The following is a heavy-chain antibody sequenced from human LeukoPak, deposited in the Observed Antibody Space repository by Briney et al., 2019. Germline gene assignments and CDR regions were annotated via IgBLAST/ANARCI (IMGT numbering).Heavy chain of an antibody. D-gene: IGHD3-3*01. CDR2: MNPNSGNT. J-gene: IGHJ4*02. Sequence: ASVKLSCKASGYPFTSFDINWVRLDTGQGLEWMGWMNPNSGNTGYAQKFQGRVTMTRNTSISTAYMELSSLRSEDTAVYYCARAMYYDFWSGYPPFDYWGQGTLVTVSS. CDR1: GYPFTSFD. V-gene: IGHV1-8*01. CDR3: ARAMYYDFWSGYPPFDY.